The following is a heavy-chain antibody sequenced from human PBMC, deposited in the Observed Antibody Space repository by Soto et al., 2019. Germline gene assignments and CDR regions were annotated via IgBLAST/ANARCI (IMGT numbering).Heavy chain of an antibody. V-gene: IGHV4-39*01. J-gene: IGHJ4*02. D-gene: IGHD2-15*01. CDR3: ARGQVVAAQH. CDR2: IYYSGST. CDR1: GGSISSSSYY. Sequence: PSETLSLTCTVSGGSISSSSYYWGWIRQPPGKGLEWIGSIYYSGSTYYNPSLKSRVTISVDTSKNQFSLKLSSVTAADTAVYYCARGQVVAAQHWGQGTLVTVPQ.